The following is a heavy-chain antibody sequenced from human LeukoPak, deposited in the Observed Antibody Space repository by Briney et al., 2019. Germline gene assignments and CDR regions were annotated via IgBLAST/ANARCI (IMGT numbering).Heavy chain of an antibody. CDR2: ISGSGDTT. Sequence: GGSLRLSCATSGFIFSNYAVNWVRQAPGKGLEWVSIISGSGDTTYYADSVKGRFTISRDNSKNTLYLQMNSLRAEDTAVYYCASAIQGNWGQGTLVTVSS. CDR3: ASAIQGN. J-gene: IGHJ4*02. V-gene: IGHV3-23*01. CDR1: GFIFSNYA.